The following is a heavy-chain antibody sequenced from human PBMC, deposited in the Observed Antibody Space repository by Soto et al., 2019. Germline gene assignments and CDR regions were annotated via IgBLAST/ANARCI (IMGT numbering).Heavy chain of an antibody. CDR2: IYYGGSS. Sequence: PSETLSLTCTMSGGSFSPNYWSWIRQPPGKALEWVGYIYYGGSSSYNPSLKSRVTISLDASKNEISLQVRSATAADAAVYYCARDLKEYCSDGKCNWFDPWGQGTLVTVSS. CDR3: ARDLKEYCSDGKCNWFDP. D-gene: IGHD2-15*01. V-gene: IGHV4-59*01. CDR1: GGSFSPNY. J-gene: IGHJ5*02.